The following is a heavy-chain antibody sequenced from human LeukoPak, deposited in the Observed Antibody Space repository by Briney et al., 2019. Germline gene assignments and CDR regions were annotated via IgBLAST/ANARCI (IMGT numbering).Heavy chain of an antibody. CDR3: ASLRYGSGSYYS. Sequence: SQTLSLTCTVTGGSISSGGYYWSWIRQHPGKGLEWIGYIYYSGSTYYNPSLKSRVTISVDTSKNQFSLKLSSVTAADTAVYYCASLRYGSGSYYSWGQGTLVTVSS. CDR2: IYYSGST. V-gene: IGHV4-31*03. J-gene: IGHJ4*02. CDR1: GGSISSGGYY. D-gene: IGHD3-10*01.